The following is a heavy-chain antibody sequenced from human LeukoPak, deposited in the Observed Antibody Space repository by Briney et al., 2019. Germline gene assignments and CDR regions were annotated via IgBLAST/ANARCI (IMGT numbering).Heavy chain of an antibody. CDR3: ARDLSDYYGSGSYRPIDAFDI. CDR2: INHSGSP. V-gene: IGHV4-34*01. Sequence: SETLSLTCAVYGGSFSGYYWSWIRQPPGKGLEWVGEINHSGSPNYNPSLKSRVTISVDTSKNQFSLKLSPVTAADTAVYYCARDLSDYYGSGSYRPIDAFDIWGQGTMVTVSS. J-gene: IGHJ3*02. CDR1: GGSFSGYY. D-gene: IGHD3-10*01.